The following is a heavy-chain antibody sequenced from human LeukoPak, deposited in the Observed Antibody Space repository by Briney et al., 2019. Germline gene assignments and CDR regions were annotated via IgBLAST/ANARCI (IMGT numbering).Heavy chain of an antibody. V-gene: IGHV4-34*01. D-gene: IGHD6-19*01. J-gene: IGHJ3*01. CDR2: FNHGEYS. Sequence: SETLSLTCAVYGGSFSGYFWSWIRQPPGKGLEWIGEFNHGEYSPYNPSFESRVNISGDTSKNQISLKLISVNAADTAVYYCARLRPWGVGVAARNVFDLWGQGTLVTVSS. CDR3: ARLRPWGVGVAARNVFDL. CDR1: GGSFSGYF.